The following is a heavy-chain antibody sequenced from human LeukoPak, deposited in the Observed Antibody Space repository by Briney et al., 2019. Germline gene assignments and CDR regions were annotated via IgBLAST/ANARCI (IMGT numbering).Heavy chain of an antibody. Sequence: GGTLRLSCAASGFTFSSYGMSWVRQAPGKGLEWVSAISGSDGNTYYADSVKGRFTISRDNSKNTLYLQMNSLTAEDTAIYYCAKATGTLGNWGQGTLVTVSS. D-gene: IGHD1-1*01. CDR1: GFTFSSYG. CDR3: AKATGTLGN. V-gene: IGHV3-23*01. CDR2: ISGSDGNT. J-gene: IGHJ4*02.